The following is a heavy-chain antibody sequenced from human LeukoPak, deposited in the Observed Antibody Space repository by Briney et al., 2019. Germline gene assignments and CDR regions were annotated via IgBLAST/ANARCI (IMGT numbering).Heavy chain of an antibody. CDR2: IYSGGST. CDR3: AKLEGRYGGNLDLDY. Sequence: GSLRLSCAASEFSVGSNYMTWVRQAPGKGLEWVSLIYSGGSTYYADSVKGRFTISRDNSKKTVYLQMNSLRAEDTAVYYCAKLEGRYGGNLDLDYWGQGTLVTVSS. D-gene: IGHD4-23*01. V-gene: IGHV3-66*04. J-gene: IGHJ4*02. CDR1: EFSVGSNY.